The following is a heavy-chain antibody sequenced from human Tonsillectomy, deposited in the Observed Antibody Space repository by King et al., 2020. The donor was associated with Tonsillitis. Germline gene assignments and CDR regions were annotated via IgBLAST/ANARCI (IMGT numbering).Heavy chain of an antibody. CDR3: ARAVYYDDDAFDI. CDR1: GFTFSSYS. D-gene: IGHD3-22*01. J-gene: IGHJ3*02. Sequence: VQLVESGGGLVQPGGSLRLSCAASGFTFSSYSMNWVRQAPGKGLEWVSYISSSSSTIYYADSVKGRFTISRDNAKNSLYLQTNSLRAEDTAVYYCARAVYYDDDAFDIWGQGTMVTVSS. V-gene: IGHV3-48*04. CDR2: ISSSSSTI.